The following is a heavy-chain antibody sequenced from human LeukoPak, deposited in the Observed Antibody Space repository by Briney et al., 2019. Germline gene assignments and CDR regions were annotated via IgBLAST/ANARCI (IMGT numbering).Heavy chain of an antibody. D-gene: IGHD5-12*01. CDR2: ISYDGSNK. Sequence: GGSLRLSCAASGFTFSSYAMHWVRQAPGRGVEWVAVISYDGSNKYYADSVKGKFTISRDNSKNTLYLQMNSLRAEDTAVYYCARDKTRGYDYYYYGMDAWGQGTTVTVSS. J-gene: IGHJ6*02. CDR1: GFTFSSYA. V-gene: IGHV3-30*04. CDR3: ARDKTRGYDYYYYGMDA.